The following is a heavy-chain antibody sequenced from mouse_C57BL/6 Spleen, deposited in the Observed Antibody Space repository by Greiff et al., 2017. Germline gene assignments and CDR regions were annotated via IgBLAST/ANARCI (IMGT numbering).Heavy chain of an antibody. CDR1: GYTFTSYW. CDR3: ARWNYGSSPDV. Sequence: QVQLQQPGAELVMPGASVKLSCKASGYTFTSYWMHWVKQRPGQGLEWIGEIDPSDSYNNYNQKFKGKSTLTVDTSSSTAYMQLSSLTSEDSAVYYCARWNYGSSPDVWGTGTTVTVSS. CDR2: IDPSDSYN. D-gene: IGHD1-1*01. V-gene: IGHV1-69*01. J-gene: IGHJ1*03.